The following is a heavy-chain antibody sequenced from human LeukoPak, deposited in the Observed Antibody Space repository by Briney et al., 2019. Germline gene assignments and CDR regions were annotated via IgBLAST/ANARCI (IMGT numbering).Heavy chain of an antibody. J-gene: IGHJ5*02. Sequence: ASVKVSCKASGYTFTSYYMHWVRQAPGQGLEWMGIINPSGGSTSYAQKFQGRVTMTRDMSTSTVYMELSSLRSEDTAVYYCSMEEQWLAGDLVPWGQGTLVTVSS. D-gene: IGHD6-19*01. CDR2: INPSGGST. V-gene: IGHV1-46*01. CDR1: GYTFTSYY. CDR3: SMEEQWLAGDLVP.